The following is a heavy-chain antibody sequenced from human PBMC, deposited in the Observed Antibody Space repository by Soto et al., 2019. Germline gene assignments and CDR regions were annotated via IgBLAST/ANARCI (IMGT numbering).Heavy chain of an antibody. J-gene: IGHJ4*02. Sequence: ASVKVSCNASGYTFTIYPMHWVRQAPGQGLEWMGWINAGNGDTKYSQKFQGRVTITRDTSASTAYMELSSLRSEDTAVYYCARDWTHYDSSGPGDYWGQGTLVTVSS. CDR1: GYTFTIYP. V-gene: IGHV1-3*01. D-gene: IGHD3-22*01. CDR3: ARDWTHYDSSGPGDY. CDR2: INAGNGDT.